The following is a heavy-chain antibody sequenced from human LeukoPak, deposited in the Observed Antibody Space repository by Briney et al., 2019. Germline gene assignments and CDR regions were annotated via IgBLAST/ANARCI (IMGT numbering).Heavy chain of an antibody. CDR3: ARGGTYYPCIDY. CDR2: ISAYNGKT. V-gene: IGHV1-18*01. J-gene: IGHJ4*02. CDR1: GYTFTTTY. Sequence: GASLKVSCKASGYTFTTTYINWVRQAPGQGLEWMGWISAYNGKTNYAQKFQGRVTMTTDSSTSTAYMDLTSLRSDNTAVYYCARGGTYYPCIDYWGQGTLVTVSS. D-gene: IGHD1-26*01.